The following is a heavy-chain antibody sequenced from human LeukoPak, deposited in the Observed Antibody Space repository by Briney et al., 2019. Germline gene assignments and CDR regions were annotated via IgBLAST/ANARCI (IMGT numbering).Heavy chain of an antibody. CDR2: ISTDGSIE. CDR1: GFSFSSFA. J-gene: IGHJ3*01. CDR3: ARDARLGDLSFPGAYDL. D-gene: IGHD3-16*02. Sequence: PGRSLRLSCAASGFSFSSFAVHWVRQAPGKGLDWVALISTDGSIENHADSVKGRFTISRDNSKNTLYLQMNSLRPEDTAVYYCARDARLGDLSFPGAYDLWGQGTMVTVSS. V-gene: IGHV3-30-3*01.